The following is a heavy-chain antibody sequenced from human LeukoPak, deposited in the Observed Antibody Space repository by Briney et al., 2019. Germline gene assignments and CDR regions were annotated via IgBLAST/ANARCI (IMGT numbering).Heavy chain of an antibody. J-gene: IGHJ4*02. D-gene: IGHD2-8*01. CDR1: GVSISSYY. CDR3: ASTKGYFDY. CDR2: MYYSGST. Sequence: SETLSLTCTVSGVSISSYYWSWIRQPPGKGLEWIGYMYYSGSTNYNPSLKSRVTISVDTSKNQFSLKLSSVTAADTAVYYCASTKGYFDYWGQGTLVTVSS. V-gene: IGHV4-59*08.